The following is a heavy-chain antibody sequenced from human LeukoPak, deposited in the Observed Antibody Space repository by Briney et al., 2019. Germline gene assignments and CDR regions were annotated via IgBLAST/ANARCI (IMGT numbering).Heavy chain of an antibody. CDR2: ISYDGSNK. Sequence: GRSLRLSCAASGFTFSNYAMHWVRQAPGKGLEWVAVISYDGSNKYYADSVKGRFTISRDNSKNTLYLQMNSLRAEDTAVYYCAREGEIAAAGSTFDYWGQGTLVTVSS. J-gene: IGHJ4*02. D-gene: IGHD6-13*01. CDR3: AREGEIAAAGSTFDY. V-gene: IGHV3-30*04. CDR1: GFTFSNYA.